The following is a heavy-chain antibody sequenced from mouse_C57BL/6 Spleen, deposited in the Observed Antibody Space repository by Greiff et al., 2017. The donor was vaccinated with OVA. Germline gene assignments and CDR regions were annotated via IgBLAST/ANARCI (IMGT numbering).Heavy chain of an antibody. CDR3: ARSGSSYGYFDV. CDR1: GYAFSSYW. J-gene: IGHJ1*03. Sequence: VQLQQSGAELVKPGASVKISCKASGYAFSSYWMNWVKPRPGKGIEWIGQIYPGDGDTNYNGKFKGKATLTADKSSSTAYMQLSSLTSEDSAVYVCARSGSSYGYFDVWGTGTTVTVSS. CDR2: IYPGDGDT. D-gene: IGHD1-1*01. V-gene: IGHV1-80*01.